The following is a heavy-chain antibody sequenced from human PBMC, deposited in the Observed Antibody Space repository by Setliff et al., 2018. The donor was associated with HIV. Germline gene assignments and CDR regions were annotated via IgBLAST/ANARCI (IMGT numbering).Heavy chain of an antibody. CDR2: IYPGDSET. D-gene: IGHD3-16*01. CDR1: GYTFTNYW. J-gene: IGHJ3*02. CDR3: AREIRTIEGGALDI. V-gene: IGHV5-51*01. Sequence: GESLKISCRGSGYTFTNYWIGWVRQMPGRSLEWMGIIYPGDSETRYSPSFHGQVTFSADTTVDTAYLQWNTLKSSDTAMYYCAREIRTIEGGALDIWGQGTSVTVSS.